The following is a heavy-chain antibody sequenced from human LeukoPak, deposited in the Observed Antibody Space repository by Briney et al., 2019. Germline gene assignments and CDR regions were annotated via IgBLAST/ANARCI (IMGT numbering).Heavy chain of an antibody. CDR1: GGTFSSYA. CDR2: ISAYNGNT. D-gene: IGHD2/OR15-2a*01. V-gene: IGHV1-18*01. J-gene: IGHJ6*03. CDR3: ARVPYSTHYMDV. Sequence: ASVKVSCKASGGTFSSYAISWVRQAPGQGLEWMGWISAYNGNTNYAQKLQGRVTMTTDTSTSTAYMELRSLRSDDTAVYYCARVPYSTHYMDVWGKGTTVTVSS.